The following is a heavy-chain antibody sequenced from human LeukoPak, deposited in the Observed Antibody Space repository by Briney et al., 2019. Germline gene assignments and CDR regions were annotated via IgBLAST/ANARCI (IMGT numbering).Heavy chain of an antibody. CDR2: INPNSGGT. Sequence: GASVKVSCKASGYTFTGYFMNWVRQAPGQPLECMGWINPNSGGTNYAQKFQGRVTMTRDTSISTAYMELSRLRSDDTAVYYCARVGYRVVKLNWFDPWGQGTLVTVSS. CDR3: ARVGYRVVKLNWFDP. CDR1: GYTFTGYF. D-gene: IGHD3-3*01. V-gene: IGHV1-2*02. J-gene: IGHJ5*02.